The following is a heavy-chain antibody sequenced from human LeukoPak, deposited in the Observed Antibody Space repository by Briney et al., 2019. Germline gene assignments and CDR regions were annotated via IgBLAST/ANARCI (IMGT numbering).Heavy chain of an antibody. J-gene: IGHJ4*02. CDR3: TTPSSGWYHPGCYFDY. D-gene: IGHD6-19*01. V-gene: IGHV1-24*01. CDR2: FDPEDGEI. CDR1: GYILTELS. Sequence: ASVKVSCKVSGYILTELSMHWVRQAPGKGLEWMGGFDPEDGEIIYAQEFQGRVTMTEDTSTNTAYMELSSLRSEDTAVYYCTTPSSGWYHPGCYFDYWGQGTLVTVSS.